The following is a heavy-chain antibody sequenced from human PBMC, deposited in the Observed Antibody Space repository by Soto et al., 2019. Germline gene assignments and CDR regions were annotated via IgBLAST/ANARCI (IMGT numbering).Heavy chain of an antibody. D-gene: IGHD5-18*01. CDR1: SGSISSSNW. CDR2: IYHSGST. V-gene: IGHV4-4*02. Sequence: QVQLQESGPGLVKPSGTLSLTCAVSSGSISSSNWWSWVRQPPGKGLEWIGEIYHSGSTNYNPSLKSRVTISVDKSKNQFSLKLSSVTAADTAVYYCARARGYAAVTGYYYYYMDVWGKGTTVTVSS. J-gene: IGHJ6*03. CDR3: ARARGYAAVTGYYYYYMDV.